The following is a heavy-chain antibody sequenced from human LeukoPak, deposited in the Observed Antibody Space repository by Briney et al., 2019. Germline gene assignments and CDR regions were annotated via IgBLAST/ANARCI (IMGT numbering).Heavy chain of an antibody. Sequence: PGGSLRLSCAASGFTFSSYSMNWVRQAPGKGLEWVSSISSSSSYIYYADSVKGRFTISRDNAKNSLYLQMNSLRAEDTAVYYCARDFTMVRGVILNWLDPWGQGTLVTVSS. CDR2: ISSSSSYI. CDR1: GFTFSSYS. V-gene: IGHV3-21*01. D-gene: IGHD3-10*01. CDR3: ARDFTMVRGVILNWLDP. J-gene: IGHJ5*02.